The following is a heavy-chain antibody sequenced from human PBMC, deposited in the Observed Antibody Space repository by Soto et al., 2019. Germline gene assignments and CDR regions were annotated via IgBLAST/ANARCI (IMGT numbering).Heavy chain of an antibody. J-gene: IGHJ4*02. V-gene: IGHV1-18*01. CDR2: LNTYNGNN. D-gene: IGHD1-1*01. Sequence: QIQLVQSEGEVKKPGASVKVSCKTSGYTFTNYGVTWVRQAPGQGLEWMGWLNTYNGNNKYAQRFQGRVTMTPGPSVSTAYVERRSLRSDETAVNCFARAQTLTERDFWGQGTLVTVSS. CDR1: GYTFTNYG. CDR3: ARAQTLTERDF.